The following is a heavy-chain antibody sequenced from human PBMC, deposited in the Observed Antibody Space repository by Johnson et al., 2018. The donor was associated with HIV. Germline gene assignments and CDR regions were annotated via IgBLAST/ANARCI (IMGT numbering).Heavy chain of an antibody. V-gene: IGHV3-11*01. J-gene: IGHJ3*02. CDR3: TTAVDGAPDAFDI. CDR1: GFTFSDYY. CDR2: ISSDGSTI. Sequence: QVQLVESGGGLVKPGGSLRLSCAASGFTFSDYYMSWIRQAPGKGLEWVSYISSDGSTIYYADSMKGRFTISRDNAKNSLYLQMNSLKTEDTAVYYCTTAVDGAPDAFDIWGQGTMVTVSS. D-gene: IGHD4-17*01.